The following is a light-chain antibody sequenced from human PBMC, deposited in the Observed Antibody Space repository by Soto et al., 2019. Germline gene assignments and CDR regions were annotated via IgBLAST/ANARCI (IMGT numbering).Light chain of an antibody. J-gene: IGKJ5*01. CDR1: QSVSSN. CDR2: GAS. CDR3: QHFSNSPSIT. V-gene: IGKV3-20*01. Sequence: IVLTQSPGTLSLSPGERTTLSCRASQSVSSNLAWYQQKPGQAPRLLIYGASSRATGIPPRFSGSGSGTDFTLTISRLEPEDFAVYYCQHFSNSPSITFGQGTRLEIK.